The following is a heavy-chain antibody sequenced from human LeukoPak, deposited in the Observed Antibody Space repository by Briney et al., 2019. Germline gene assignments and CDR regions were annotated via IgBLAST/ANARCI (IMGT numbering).Heavy chain of an antibody. CDR1: RFIFDDYG. Sequence: PGGSLTLSCAASRFIFDDYGLTGVRQAPAKGLKWVSGINWNGDSTDYADSVKGRFTISRDNAKNTLYLQMNSLRAEETAVHYCARGRKDWYVDLWGRGTLVTVSS. CDR3: ARGRKDWYVDL. V-gene: IGHV3-20*04. CDR2: INWNGDST. D-gene: IGHD1-14*01. J-gene: IGHJ2*01.